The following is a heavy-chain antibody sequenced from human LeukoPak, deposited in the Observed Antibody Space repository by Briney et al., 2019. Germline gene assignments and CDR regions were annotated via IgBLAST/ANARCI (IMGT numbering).Heavy chain of an antibody. CDR3: AMGGDITTSQFDY. CDR2: IYYSGST. J-gene: IGHJ4*02. Sequence: SETLSLTCTVSGGSIRNSYYHWGWIRQPPGKGLEWIGSIYYSGSTYYNPSLKGRVAISVDTSKNQFSLKLSSVTAADTAVYYCAMGGDITTSQFDYWGQGTLVTVSS. CDR1: GGSIRNSYYH. D-gene: IGHD5-12*01. V-gene: IGHV4-39*01.